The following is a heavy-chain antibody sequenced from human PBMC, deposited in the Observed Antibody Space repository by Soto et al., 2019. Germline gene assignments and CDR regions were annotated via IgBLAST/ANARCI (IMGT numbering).Heavy chain of an antibody. CDR1: GGSISSYS. J-gene: IGHJ4*02. CDR2: ISYGGSA. Sequence: LSLTCTVSGGSISSYSWSWIRQPPGKAMEWIGYISYGGSANYNPSLKSRVAISVDTSKNQFSLRLSSVTAADTAVYYCARHNIEGGYRYFDNWGQGTLVTVSS. V-gene: IGHV4-59*08. D-gene: IGHD1-26*01. CDR3: ARHNIEGGYRYFDN.